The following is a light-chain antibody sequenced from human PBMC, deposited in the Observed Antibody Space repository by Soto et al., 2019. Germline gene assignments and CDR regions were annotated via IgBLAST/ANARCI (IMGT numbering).Light chain of an antibody. V-gene: IGKV1D-17*01. Sequence: NVQMTQSPCAMSASVEDRVTITCRARQDMTTNLAWFQQKPGKVPKHLIHAASSLQSGVPSRFSANESGTEFTLTISSLQPEDFAAYSCPQHHTSPFGGGTQVEIK. CDR2: AAS. CDR1: QDMTTN. CDR3: PQHHTSP. J-gene: IGKJ4*02.